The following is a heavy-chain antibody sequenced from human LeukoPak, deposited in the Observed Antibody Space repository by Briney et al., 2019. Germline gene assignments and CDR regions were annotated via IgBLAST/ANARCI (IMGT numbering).Heavy chain of an antibody. V-gene: IGHV1-8*01. D-gene: IGHD6-19*01. CDR1: GYTFTSYD. Sequence: ASVKVSCKASGYTFTSYDINWVRQATGQGLEWMGWMNPNSGNTGYAQKFQGRVTMTRNTSISTPYMELSSLRSEGTAVYYCARARAVAATTDYWGQGTLVTVSS. CDR2: MNPNSGNT. CDR3: ARARAVAATTDY. J-gene: IGHJ4*02.